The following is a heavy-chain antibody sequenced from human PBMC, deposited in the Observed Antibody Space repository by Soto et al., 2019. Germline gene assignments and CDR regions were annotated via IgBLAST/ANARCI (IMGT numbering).Heavy chain of an antibody. CDR1: GFTFSSYA. CDR2: ISGSGGST. V-gene: IGHV3-23*01. D-gene: IGHD3-3*01. CDR3: AKDTGFWSGYYIAGESHTAQFDY. J-gene: IGHJ4*02. Sequence: GGSLRLSCAASGFTFSSYAMSWVRQAPGKGLEWVSAISGSGGSTYYADSVKGRFTISRDNSKNTLYLQMNSLRAEDTAVYYCAKDTGFWSGYYIAGESHTAQFDYWGQGTLVTVSS.